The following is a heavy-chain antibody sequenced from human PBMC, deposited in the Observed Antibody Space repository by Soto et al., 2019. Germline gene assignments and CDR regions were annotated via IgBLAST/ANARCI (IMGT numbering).Heavy chain of an antibody. D-gene: IGHD3-22*01. CDR2: IYHSGST. J-gene: IGHJ4*02. V-gene: IGHV4-30-2*01. Sequence: PSETLSLTCAVSGGSISSGGYSWSWIRQPPGKGLEWIGYIYHSGSTYYNPSLKSRVTISVDTSKNQFSLKLSSVTAADTAVYYCARSGYYYDSIGYDYWGQGTLVTVSS. CDR1: GGSISSGGYS. CDR3: ARSGYYYDSIGYDY.